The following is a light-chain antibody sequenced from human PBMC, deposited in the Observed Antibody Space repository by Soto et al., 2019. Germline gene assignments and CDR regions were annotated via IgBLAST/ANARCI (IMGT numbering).Light chain of an antibody. J-gene: IGKJ3*01. Sequence: DIDITQTKASPFASLVDLVTMTFQASQDISNYLNWYPQNLGKAPKLLIYDASNLQTPVPSRFSGSGSGTDFPLPISSLRPEEFATSYCQHSGHLPLFGPGT. V-gene: IGKV1-33*01. CDR3: QHSGHLPL. CDR1: QDISNY. CDR2: DAS.